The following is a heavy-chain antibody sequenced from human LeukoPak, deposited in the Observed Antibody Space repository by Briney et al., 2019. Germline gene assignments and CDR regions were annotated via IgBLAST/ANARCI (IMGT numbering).Heavy chain of an antibody. Sequence: GGSLRLSCAASGFTFSSYWMHWVRQAPGKGLVWVSRINGDGGNTSYADSVKGRFMISRDNAKNTLYLQMNSLRAEDTAVYYCARVVSTSEDWGQGTLVTVSS. J-gene: IGHJ4*02. CDR2: INGDGGNT. D-gene: IGHD6-13*01. CDR1: GFTFSSYW. V-gene: IGHV3-74*01. CDR3: ARVVSTSED.